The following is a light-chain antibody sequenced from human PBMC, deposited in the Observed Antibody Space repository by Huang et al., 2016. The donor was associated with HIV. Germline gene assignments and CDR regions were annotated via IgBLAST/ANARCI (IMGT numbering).Light chain of an antibody. CDR3: QQRSNWPLT. V-gene: IGKV3-11*01. CDR1: QSVSRC. CDR2: DAS. J-gene: IGKJ4*01. Sequence: EIVLTQSPATLSLYPGQRATLSCRASQSVSRCLAWYQQKPGQDPRLLIHDASDRATGIPARFSGTGSGTDFTLTISSLEPEDFALYYCQQRSNWPLTFGGGTKVEIK.